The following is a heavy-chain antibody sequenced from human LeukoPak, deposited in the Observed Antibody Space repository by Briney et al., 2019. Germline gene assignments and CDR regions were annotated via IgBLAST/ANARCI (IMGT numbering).Heavy chain of an antibody. V-gene: IGHV3-30*18. D-gene: IGHD3-10*01. CDR3: VKEKSSGNYRTADF. CDR2: ITYDGITT. J-gene: IGHJ4*02. Sequence: PGGSLRLSCAASGFTLSSCGMHWVRQAPGKGLEWVAVITYDGITTYFDDSVEGRFTISRDTSKSMLYLQMNSLRPENTAVYYCVKEKSSGNYRTADFGGQGTLVTFSS. CDR1: GFTLSSCG.